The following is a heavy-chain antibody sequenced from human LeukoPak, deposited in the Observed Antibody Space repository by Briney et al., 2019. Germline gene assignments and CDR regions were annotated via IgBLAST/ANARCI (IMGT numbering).Heavy chain of an antibody. CDR3: ARGKRLLWFGELLPARYYYYYYMDV. J-gene: IGHJ6*03. V-gene: IGHV4-34*01. Sequence: SETLSLTCAVYGGSFSGYYWSWIRQPPGKGLEWIGEINHSGSTNYNPSLKSRVTISVDTSKNQFSLKLSSVTAADTAVYYCARGKRLLWFGELLPARYYYYYYMDVWGKGTTVTVSS. D-gene: IGHD3-10*01. CDR2: INHSGST. CDR1: GGSFSGYY.